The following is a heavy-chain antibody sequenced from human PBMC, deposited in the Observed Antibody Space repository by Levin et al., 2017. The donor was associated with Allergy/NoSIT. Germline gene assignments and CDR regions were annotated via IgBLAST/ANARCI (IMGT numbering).Heavy chain of an antibody. D-gene: IGHD3-10*01. J-gene: IGHJ4*02. V-gene: IGHV3-7*01. Sequence: ASVKVSCAASGFTFRTFWMSWVRQAPGKGPEWVANIKQDGSDKYYVHSVEGRFTVSRDNAKNSLYLQMNSLRVEDTAVYYCARDHDGEDEYFDFWGQGTLVTVSS. CDR1: GFTFRTFW. CDR2: IKQDGSDK. CDR3: ARDHDGEDEYFDF.